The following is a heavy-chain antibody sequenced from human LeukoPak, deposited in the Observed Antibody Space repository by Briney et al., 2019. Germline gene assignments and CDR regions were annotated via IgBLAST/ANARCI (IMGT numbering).Heavy chain of an antibody. Sequence: GRSLRLSCAASGFTFSSYAMHWVRQAPGKGLEWMGWINPNSGGTNYAQKFQGRVTMTRDTSISTAYMELSRLRSDDTAVYYCARGDGDYGEDYFDYWGQGTLVTVSS. CDR2: INPNSGGT. J-gene: IGHJ4*02. CDR1: GFTFSSYA. CDR3: ARGDGDYGEDYFDY. V-gene: IGHV1-2*02. D-gene: IGHD4-17*01.